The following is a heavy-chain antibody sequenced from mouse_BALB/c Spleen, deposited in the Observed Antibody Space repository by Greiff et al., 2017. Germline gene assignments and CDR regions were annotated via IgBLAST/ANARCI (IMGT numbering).Heavy chain of an antibody. V-gene: IGHV5-6*01. CDR2: ISSGGSYT. Sequence: EVHLVESGGDLVKPGGSLKLSCAASGFTFSSYGMSWVRQTPDKRLEWVATISSGGSYTYYPDSVKGRVTISRDNAKNTLYLQMSSLKSEDTAMYYCARREYGNYVNYAMDYWGQGTSVTVSS. J-gene: IGHJ4*01. CDR1: GFTFSSYG. D-gene: IGHD2-1*01. CDR3: ARREYGNYVNYAMDY.